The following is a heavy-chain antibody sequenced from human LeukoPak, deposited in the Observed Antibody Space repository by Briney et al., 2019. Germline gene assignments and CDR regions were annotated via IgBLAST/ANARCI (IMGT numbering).Heavy chain of an antibody. V-gene: IGHV4-59*12. CDR1: GGSISSYY. CDR3: ARGLRYGSGSSLGY. Sequence: SETLSLTCTVSGGSISSYYWSWIRQPPGKGLEWIGYIYYSGSTNYNPSLKSRVTISVDTSKNQFSLKLSSVTAADTAVYYCARGLRYGSGSSLGYWGQGTLVTVSS. D-gene: IGHD3-10*01. J-gene: IGHJ4*02. CDR2: IYYSGST.